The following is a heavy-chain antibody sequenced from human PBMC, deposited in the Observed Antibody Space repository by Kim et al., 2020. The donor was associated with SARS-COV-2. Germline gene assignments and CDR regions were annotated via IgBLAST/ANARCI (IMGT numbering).Heavy chain of an antibody. Sequence: NQSLQSRVTISVATSKNQFSLKLTSVTAADTAVYYCASSGGVYGDFGGFDPWGQGAQVTVSS. V-gene: IGHV4-39*01. CDR3: ASSGGVYGDFGGFDP. D-gene: IGHD4-17*01. J-gene: IGHJ5*02.